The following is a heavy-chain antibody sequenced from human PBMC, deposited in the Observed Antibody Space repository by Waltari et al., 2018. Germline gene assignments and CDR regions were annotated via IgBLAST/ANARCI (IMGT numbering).Heavy chain of an antibody. CDR1: GFTFSSYS. V-gene: IGHV3-21*01. D-gene: IGHD5-12*01. Sequence: EVQLVESGGGLVKPGGSLRLSCAASGFTFSSYSMNWVRQAPGKGLEWVSSISSSSSYIYYADSVKGRFTISRDNAKNSLYLQMNSLRAEDTAVYYCARDSDIVATKGASDYWGQGTLVTVSS. CDR3: ARDSDIVATKGASDY. J-gene: IGHJ4*02. CDR2: ISSSSSYI.